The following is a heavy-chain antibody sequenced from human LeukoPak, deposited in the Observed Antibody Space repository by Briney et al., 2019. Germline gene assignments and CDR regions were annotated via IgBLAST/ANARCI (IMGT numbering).Heavy chain of an antibody. CDR1: GGTFSSYA. D-gene: IGHD6-13*01. CDR2: IIPISGTA. Sequence: ASVKVSCKASGGTFSSYAISWVRQAPGQGLEWMGGIIPISGTANYAQKFQGRVTITADESTSTAYMELSSLRSEDTAVYYCARWQQQLVLNWFDPWGQGTLVTVSS. J-gene: IGHJ5*02. CDR3: ARWQQQLVLNWFDP. V-gene: IGHV1-69*13.